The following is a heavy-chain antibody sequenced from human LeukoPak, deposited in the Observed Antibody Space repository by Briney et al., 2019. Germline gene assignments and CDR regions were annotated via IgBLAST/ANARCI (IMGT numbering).Heavy chain of an antibody. J-gene: IGHJ3*01. V-gene: IGHV3-23*01. CDR1: GFIFSSLS. CDR2: ISGSGVNT. CDR3: AKNWVDNGRANGFDV. Sequence: GGSLRLSCAASGFIFSSLSMSWVRQAPGKGLEWVSGISGSGVNTFYGDYVKGRFTISRDNSKNTLFLQMNSLRAEDTAMYYCAKNWVDNGRANGFDVWGQGTMVTVSS. D-gene: IGHD1-1*01.